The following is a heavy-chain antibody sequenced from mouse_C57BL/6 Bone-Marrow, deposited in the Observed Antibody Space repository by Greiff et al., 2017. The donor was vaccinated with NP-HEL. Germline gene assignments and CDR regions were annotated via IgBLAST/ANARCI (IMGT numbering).Heavy chain of an antibody. CDR1: GYTFTDYY. D-gene: IGHD2-4*01. Sequence: QVQLQQSGAELVRPGASVKLSCKASGYTFTDYYINWVKQRPGQGLEWIARIYPGSGNTYYNEKFKGKATLTAEKSSSTAYMQLSSLTSEDSAVYFCARRGLRSAYWGQGTLVTVSA. J-gene: IGHJ3*01. CDR3: ARRGLRSAY. V-gene: IGHV1-76*01. CDR2: IYPGSGNT.